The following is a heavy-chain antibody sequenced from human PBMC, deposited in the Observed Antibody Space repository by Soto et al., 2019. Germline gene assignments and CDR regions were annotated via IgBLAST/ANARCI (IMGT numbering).Heavy chain of an antibody. CDR3: AGQTFTIAAASYGRSNWFDP. CDR2: IYFTGNT. D-gene: IGHD6-25*01. V-gene: IGHV4-39*01. CDR1: GGSITSSSHF. Sequence: PXVALCLTGTVSGGSITSSSHFWGWVRQPPEKGLERIGTIYFTGNTYYTPSLKSRLTMSIDTSKNEFSLRLNSVTAADTAVYYCAGQTFTIAAASYGRSNWFDPWGPGTLVTVSS. J-gene: IGHJ5*02.